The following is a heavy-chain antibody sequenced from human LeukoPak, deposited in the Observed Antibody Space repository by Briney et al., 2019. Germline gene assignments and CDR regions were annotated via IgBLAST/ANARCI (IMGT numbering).Heavy chain of an antibody. V-gene: IGHV1-2*02. CDR3: ARVAIRYCSGGSCPGLGY. Sequence: GASVKVSCKASGYTFTGYYMHWVRQAPGQGLEWMGWINPNSGGTNYAQKFQGRVTMTRDTSISTAYMELSRLRSDDTAVYYCARVAIRYCSGGSCPGLGYWGQGTLVTVSS. CDR1: GYTFTGYY. D-gene: IGHD2-15*01. CDR2: INPNSGGT. J-gene: IGHJ4*02.